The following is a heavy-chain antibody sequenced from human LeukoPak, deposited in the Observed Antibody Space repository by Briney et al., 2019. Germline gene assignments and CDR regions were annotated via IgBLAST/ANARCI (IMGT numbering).Heavy chain of an antibody. CDR1: GGSMNSYY. CDR2: TYYIGRP. Sequence: SETLSLTCSVSGGSMNSYYWSWIRQSPGKGLEWIGYTYYIGRPNYNPSLKSRVTISVDTSKNQFSLRLTSVTAADTAVYYCARDRHDSTGYYYDYLGQGALVTVSS. J-gene: IGHJ4*02. CDR3: ARDRHDSTGYYYDY. D-gene: IGHD3-22*01. V-gene: IGHV4-59*01.